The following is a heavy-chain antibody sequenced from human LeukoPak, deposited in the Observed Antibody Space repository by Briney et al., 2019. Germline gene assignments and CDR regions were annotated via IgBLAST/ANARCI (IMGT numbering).Heavy chain of an antibody. Sequence: ASVKDSCKASGYTFTGYYMHWVRQAPGQGLEWMGRISPNSGGTNYAQKFQGRVTMTRDTSISTAYMELSRLRADDTAVYYCARVVRVTAFDYWGQGTLVTVSS. CDR2: ISPNSGGT. D-gene: IGHD2-21*02. J-gene: IGHJ4*02. CDR3: ARVVRVTAFDY. V-gene: IGHV1-2*06. CDR1: GYTFTGYY.